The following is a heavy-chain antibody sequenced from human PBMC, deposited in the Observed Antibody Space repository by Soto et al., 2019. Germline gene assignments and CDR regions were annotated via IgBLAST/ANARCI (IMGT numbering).Heavy chain of an antibody. J-gene: IGHJ4*02. Sequence: GGSLRLSCAASGFTFSNAWMSWVRQAPGKGLEWVGRIKSKTDGGTTDYAAAVEGRFTISREDSKNTVYLQMDSLKTEDTAVYYCARKRTGITIFGPDYWCQGTLVTVSS. CDR1: GFTFSNAW. CDR3: ARKRTGITIFGPDY. V-gene: IGHV3-15*01. CDR2: IKSKTDGGTT. D-gene: IGHD3-10*02.